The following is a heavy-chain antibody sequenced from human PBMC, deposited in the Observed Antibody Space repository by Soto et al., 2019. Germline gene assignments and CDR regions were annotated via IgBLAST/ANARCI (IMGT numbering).Heavy chain of an antibody. V-gene: IGHV3-48*03. CDR3: ARVRRAADAHKRMRALDY. J-gene: IGHJ4*02. CDR2: ISSSGSTI. D-gene: IGHD6-25*01. CDR1: GFTFSSYE. Sequence: EVQLVESGGGLVQPGGSLRLSCAASGFTFSSYEMNWVRQAPGKGLEWVSYISSSGSTIYYADSVKGRFTISRDNAKNSLDLQMNSRRAEDTAGYYWARVRRAADAHKRMRALDYWGQGTLVTVSS.